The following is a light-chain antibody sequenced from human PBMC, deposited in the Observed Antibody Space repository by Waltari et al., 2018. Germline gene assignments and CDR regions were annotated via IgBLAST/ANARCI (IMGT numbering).Light chain of an antibody. J-gene: IGKJ5*01. Sequence: AIRMTQSPSSLSASTGDRVTITCRASQGISSYLAWYQQKPGKAPKLLIYAASTLHSGVPSRFSGSGSGTDFTLTISCLQSEDFATYYCQQYYSYPRTFGQGTRLEIK. CDR1: QGISSY. V-gene: IGKV1-8*01. CDR3: QQYYSYPRT. CDR2: AAS.